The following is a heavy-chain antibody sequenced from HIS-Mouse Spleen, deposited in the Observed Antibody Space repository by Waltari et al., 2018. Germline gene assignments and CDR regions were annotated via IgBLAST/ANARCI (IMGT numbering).Heavy chain of an antibody. Sequence: QVQLQQWGAGLLKPSETLSLTCAVYGGSFSGYYWIWIRQPPGKGLEWIGEINHSGRTNYNPSLKSRVTISVDTSKNQFSLKLSSVTAADTAVYYCARVRTGDPSYWYFDLWGRGTLVTVSS. J-gene: IGHJ2*01. D-gene: IGHD7-27*01. V-gene: IGHV4-34*01. CDR3: ARVRTGDPSYWYFDL. CDR2: INHSGRT. CDR1: GGSFSGYY.